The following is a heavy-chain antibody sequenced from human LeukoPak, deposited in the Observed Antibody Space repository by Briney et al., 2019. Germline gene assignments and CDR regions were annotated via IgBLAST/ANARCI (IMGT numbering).Heavy chain of an antibody. CDR1: GGSISRHY. V-gene: IGHV4-59*11. Sequence: PSETLSLTCTVSGGSISRHYWSWIRQPPGKGLEWIGYIYYSGSTNYNPSLKSRVTISVDTSKNQFSLKLSSVTAADTAVYYCATTLRSGFDYWGQGTLVTVSS. J-gene: IGHJ4*02. CDR3: ATTLRSGFDY. D-gene: IGHD4-17*01. CDR2: IYYSGST.